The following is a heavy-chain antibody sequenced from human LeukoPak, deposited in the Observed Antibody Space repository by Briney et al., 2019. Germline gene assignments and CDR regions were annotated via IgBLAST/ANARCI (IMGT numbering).Heavy chain of an antibody. D-gene: IGHD3-16*01. CDR3: SRAVWARDGMDV. V-gene: IGHV3-21*01. Sequence: GGSLRLSCAASGFTFSSYSMNWVRQAPGKGLEWVSSISSSSYIYYADSVKGRFTISRDNAKNSLYLQMNSLRAEDTAVYYCSRAVWARDGMDVWGQGTTVTVSS. J-gene: IGHJ6*02. CDR1: GFTFSSYS. CDR2: ISSSSYI.